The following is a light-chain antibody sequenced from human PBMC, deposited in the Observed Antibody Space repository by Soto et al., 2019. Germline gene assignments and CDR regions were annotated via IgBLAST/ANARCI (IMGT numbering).Light chain of an antibody. CDR3: QQYGSWPPLT. CDR1: QSVGSA. Sequence: EIVMTQSPATLSVSPGETATFSCRASQSVGSALAWYQHKPGQAPRLLIVGASIRATGVPGRFSGGGSGTEFTLTISGLQSEDFAVYYCQQYGSWPPLTFGGGTTVEIK. CDR2: GAS. V-gene: IGKV3-15*01. J-gene: IGKJ4*01.